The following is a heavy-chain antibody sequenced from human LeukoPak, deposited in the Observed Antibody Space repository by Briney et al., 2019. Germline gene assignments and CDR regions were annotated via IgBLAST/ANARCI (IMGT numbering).Heavy chain of an antibody. CDR3: AKGSLGSWYYFDY. J-gene: IGHJ4*02. Sequence: GGSLRLSCAASGFTFGSSAMSWVRRAPGKGPEWVSTFSRSGPDTYYADSVKGRFTIFRDNSKNTLYLKMNSLRAEDTAVYYCAKGSLGSWYYFDYWGQGTLVTVSS. V-gene: IGHV3-23*01. D-gene: IGHD6-13*01. CDR1: GFTFGSSA. CDR2: FSRSGPDT.